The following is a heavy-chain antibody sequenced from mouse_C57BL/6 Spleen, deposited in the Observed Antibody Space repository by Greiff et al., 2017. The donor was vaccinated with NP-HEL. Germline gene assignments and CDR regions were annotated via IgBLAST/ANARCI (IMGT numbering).Heavy chain of an antibody. Sequence: QVTLKESGPGILQSSQTLSLTCSFSGFSLSTSGMGVSWIRQPSGKGLEWLAHIYWDDDKRYNPSLKSRLTISKDTSRNQVFLKITSVDTADTATYYCARNDGYYDFDYWGQGTTLTVSS. CDR2: IYWDDDK. J-gene: IGHJ2*01. D-gene: IGHD2-3*01. V-gene: IGHV8-12*01. CDR3: ARNDGYYDFDY. CDR1: GFSLSTSGMG.